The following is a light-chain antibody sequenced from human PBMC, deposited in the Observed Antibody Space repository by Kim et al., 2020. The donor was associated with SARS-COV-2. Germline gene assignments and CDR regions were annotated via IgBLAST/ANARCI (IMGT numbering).Light chain of an antibody. CDR2: RDS. V-gene: IGLV3-9*01. Sequence: SVALGQTARITCGGNNIGSKNVRWYQQKPGQAPVLVIYRDSNRPSGIPERFSGSNSGNTATLTISRAQAGDEADYYCQVWDSSTGVFGGGTKLTVL. CDR1: NIGSKN. CDR3: QVWDSSTGV. J-gene: IGLJ3*02.